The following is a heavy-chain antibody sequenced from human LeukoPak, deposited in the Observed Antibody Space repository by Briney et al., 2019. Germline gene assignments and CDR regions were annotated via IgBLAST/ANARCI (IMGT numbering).Heavy chain of an antibody. CDR2: INIDGSDT. J-gene: IGHJ4*02. CDR3: ARGCDGTSCYASFDS. D-gene: IGHD2-2*01. V-gene: IGHV3-74*01. Sequence: GGSLRLSCAASGFTVSSYWMHWVRQAPGMGLVWVSRINIDGSDTGYADSVRGRFTISRDSAKNTLYLQMNSLRAEDTAVYYCARGCDGTSCYASFDSGGQGTLVTVSS. CDR1: GFTVSSYW.